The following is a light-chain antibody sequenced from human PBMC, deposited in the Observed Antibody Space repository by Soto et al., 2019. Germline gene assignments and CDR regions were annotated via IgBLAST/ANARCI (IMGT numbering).Light chain of an antibody. J-gene: IGKJ1*01. CDR3: QKYNNAPRT. CDR2: AAS. CDR1: QGISKY. V-gene: IGKV1-27*01. Sequence: DIQMTQSPSSLSASVGDTVTITCRASQGISKYLAWYQQKPGQVPNLLIYAASTLQSGVPSRFSGSGSGTDFTLTISSLRPEDVATYYCQKYNNAPRTFGQGPKVEI.